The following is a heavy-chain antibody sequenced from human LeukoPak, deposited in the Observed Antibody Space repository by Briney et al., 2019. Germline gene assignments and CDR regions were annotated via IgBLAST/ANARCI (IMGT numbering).Heavy chain of an antibody. CDR2: IIPILGIA. CDR1: GGTFSSYA. V-gene: IGHV1-69*04. CDR3: ARDPITIFGVVIGP. Sequence: SVKVSCKASGGTFSSYAINWVRQAPGQGLEWMGRIIPILGIANYAQKFQGGVTITADKSTSTAYMELSSLRSEDTAVYYCARDPITIFGVVIGPWGQGTLVTVSS. D-gene: IGHD3-3*01. J-gene: IGHJ5*02.